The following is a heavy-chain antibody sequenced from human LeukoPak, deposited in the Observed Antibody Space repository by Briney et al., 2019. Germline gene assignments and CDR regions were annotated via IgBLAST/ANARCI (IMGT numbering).Heavy chain of an antibody. V-gene: IGHV3-7*01. CDR3: ARSFSSSRLSAFDL. D-gene: IGHD6-19*01. CDR1: AFTFSKYW. Sequence: GGSLRLSCEASAFTFSKYWMNWVRQAPGKGLEWVANIKEDGSEEYYVDSLRGRFKISRDNAKNSLYLQINSLRSEDTAVYSCARSFSSSRLSAFDLWGQGTMVTVSS. J-gene: IGHJ3*01. CDR2: IKEDGSEE.